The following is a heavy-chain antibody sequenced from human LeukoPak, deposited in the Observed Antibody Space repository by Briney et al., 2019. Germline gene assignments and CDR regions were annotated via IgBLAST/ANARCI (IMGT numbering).Heavy chain of an antibody. CDR3: ARDRRDGYNDY. CDR1: GFTFSSYS. V-gene: IGHV3-21*01. J-gene: IGHJ4*02. CDR2: ISSSSSYI. Sequence: GGSLRLSCAASGFTFSSYSMNWVRQAPGKGLEWVSSISSSSSYIYYADAVKGRFTISRDNAKNSLYLQMNSLRAEDTAVYYCARDRRDGYNDYWGQGTLVTVSS. D-gene: IGHD5-24*01.